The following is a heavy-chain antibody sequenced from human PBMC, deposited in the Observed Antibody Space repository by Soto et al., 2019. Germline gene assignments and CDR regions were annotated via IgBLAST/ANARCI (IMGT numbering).Heavy chain of an antibody. CDR1: GFTFSSYS. CDR2: ISSSSSYI. D-gene: IGHD6-13*01. Sequence: EVQLVESGGGLVKPGGSLRLSCAASGFTFSSYSMNWVRQAPGKGLEWVSSISSSSSYIYYADSVKGRFTISRDNAKNSLYLQMNSLRAEDTAVYYCARDMSRGTVAFAYWGQGTLVTVSS. CDR3: ARDMSRGTVAFAY. J-gene: IGHJ4*02. V-gene: IGHV3-21*01.